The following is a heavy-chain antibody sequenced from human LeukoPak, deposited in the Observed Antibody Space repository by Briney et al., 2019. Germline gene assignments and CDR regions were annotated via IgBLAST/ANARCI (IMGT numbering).Heavy chain of an antibody. CDR1: GFTFGNAW. CDR2: VSGEQTDK. D-gene: IGHD7-27*01. J-gene: IGHJ5*02. V-gene: IGHV3-30*05. CDR3: ARDQPGTYTMSST. Sequence: GGSLRLSCAASGFTFGNAWMSWVRQAPGKGLEWVAFVSGEQTDKYYADSVKGRFTISRDNSRNTLFLEMNSLRPDGPAVYYCARDQPGTYTMSSTWGQGTLVTVSS.